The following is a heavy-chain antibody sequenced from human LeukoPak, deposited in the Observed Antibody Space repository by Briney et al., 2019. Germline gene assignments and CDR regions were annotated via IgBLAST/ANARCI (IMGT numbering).Heavy chain of an antibody. J-gene: IGHJ5*02. CDR2: IYYSGST. Sequence: SETLSLTCTVSGGSISSGGYYWSWIRQPPGKGLEWIGYIYYSGSTNYNPSLKSRVTISVGTSKNQFSLKLSSVTAADTAVYYCARWHYYGSGSYYTNWFDPWGQGTLVTVSS. D-gene: IGHD3-10*01. CDR1: GGSISSGGYY. CDR3: ARWHYYGSGSYYTNWFDP. V-gene: IGHV4-61*08.